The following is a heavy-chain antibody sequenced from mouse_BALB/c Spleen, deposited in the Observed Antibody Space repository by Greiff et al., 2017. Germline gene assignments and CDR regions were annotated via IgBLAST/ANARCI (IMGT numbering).Heavy chain of an antibody. V-gene: IGHV1S22*01. D-gene: IGHD2-14*01. CDR2: IYPGSGST. Sequence: LQQPGSELVRPGASVKLSCKASGYTFTSYWMHWVKQRPGQGLEWIGNIYPGSGSTNYDEKFKSKATLTVDTSSSTAYMQLSSLTSEDSAVYYCTRNYRYDRGYWYFDVWGAGTTVTVSS. CDR3: TRNYRYDRGYWYFDV. CDR1: GYTFTSYW. J-gene: IGHJ1*01.